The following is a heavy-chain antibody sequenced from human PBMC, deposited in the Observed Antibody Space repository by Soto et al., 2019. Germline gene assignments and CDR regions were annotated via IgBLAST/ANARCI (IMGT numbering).Heavy chain of an antibody. D-gene: IGHD3-22*01. Sequence: SETLSLTCTVSGGSVSSGSYYWSWIRQPPGKGLEWIGRIYTSGSTNYNPSLKSRVTMSVDTSKNQFSLKLSSVTAADTAVYYCARDYHDSTGGAFDIWGQGTMVTVSS. CDR2: IYTSGST. V-gene: IGHV4-61*01. CDR3: ARDYHDSTGGAFDI. CDR1: GGSVSSGSYY. J-gene: IGHJ3*02.